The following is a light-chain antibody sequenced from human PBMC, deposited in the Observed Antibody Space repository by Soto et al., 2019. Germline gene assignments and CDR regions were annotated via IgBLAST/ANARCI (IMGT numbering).Light chain of an antibody. Sequence: SYELTQPPSVSVSPGHTASITCSGAKLGDKYASWYQQKPGQSPVLVIYQDTKRPSGIPERFSGSNSGNTATLTISGTQAMDEADYYCQAWDTSTEVFGTGTKLTVL. CDR3: QAWDTSTEV. V-gene: IGLV3-1*01. J-gene: IGLJ1*01. CDR1: KLGDKY. CDR2: QDT.